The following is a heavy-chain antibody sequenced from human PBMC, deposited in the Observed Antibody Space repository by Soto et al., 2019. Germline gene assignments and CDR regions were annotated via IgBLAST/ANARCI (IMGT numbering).Heavy chain of an antibody. CDR2: IKQDGSEK. D-gene: IGHD3-3*01. J-gene: IGHJ3*02. Sequence: GGSLRLSCAASGFTFSSYWMSWVRQAPGKGLEWVANIKQDGSEKYYVDSVKDRFTISRDNAKNSLYLQMNSLRAEDTAVYYCARDHPITIFGSGLIFDAFDIWGQGTMVTVSS. CDR3: ARDHPITIFGSGLIFDAFDI. CDR1: GFTFSSYW. V-gene: IGHV3-7*05.